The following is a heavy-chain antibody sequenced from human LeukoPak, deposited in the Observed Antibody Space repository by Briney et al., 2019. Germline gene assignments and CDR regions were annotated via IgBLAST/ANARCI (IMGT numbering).Heavy chain of an antibody. CDR2: MLYSGST. V-gene: IGHV4-59*08. D-gene: IGHD3-16*02. J-gene: IGHJ4*02. CDR3: ARSDIWGSYRFLDY. CDR1: GASISNYY. Sequence: KPSETLSLTCTVSGASISNYYWSWIRQSPGKGLEWIGHMLYSGSTNQNPSLRSRVTISVDTSKNQVSLKLSSVTAADTAVYYCARSDIWGSYRFLDYWGQGALVTVSS.